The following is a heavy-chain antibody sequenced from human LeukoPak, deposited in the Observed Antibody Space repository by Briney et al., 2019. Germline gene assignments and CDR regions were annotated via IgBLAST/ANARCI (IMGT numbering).Heavy chain of an antibody. D-gene: IGHD2-15*01. CDR2: INPNSGGT. J-gene: IGHJ4*02. CDR3: ARDLEYCSGGSCYTLQDY. CDR1: GYTFTRYY. V-gene: IGHV1-2*06. Sequence: ASVKVSCKASGYTFTRYYMHWVRQAPGQGPEWRGRINPNSGGTNYAQKFQGRVTMTRDTSISTAYMELSRLRSDDTAVYYCARDLEYCSGGSCYTLQDYWGQGTLVTVSS.